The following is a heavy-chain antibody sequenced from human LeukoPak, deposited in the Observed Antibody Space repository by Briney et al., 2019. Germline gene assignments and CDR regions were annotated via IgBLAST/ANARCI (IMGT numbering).Heavy chain of an antibody. J-gene: IGHJ6*03. CDR1: GFTFSSYW. CDR2: IKQDGSDK. CDR3: ARRRQHDFWSGYSYYYYYYMDV. V-gene: IGHV3-7*01. Sequence: PGGSLRLSCAASGFTFSSYWMSWVRQAPGKGLEWVANIKQDGSDKYYVDSVKGRFTISRDNAKNSLYLQMNSLRAEDTAVYYCARRRQHDFWSGYSYYYYYYMDVWGKGTTVTVSS. D-gene: IGHD3-3*01.